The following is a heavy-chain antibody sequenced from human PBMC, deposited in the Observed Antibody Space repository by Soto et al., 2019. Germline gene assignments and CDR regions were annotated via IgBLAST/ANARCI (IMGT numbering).Heavy chain of an antibody. V-gene: IGHV3-48*02. J-gene: IGHJ3*02. CDR1: GFTFSSYS. CDR2: ISSSSSTI. D-gene: IGHD7-27*01. CDR3: ARDTLTGDAFDI. Sequence: LSLTCAASGFTFSSYSMNWVRQAPGKGLEWVSYISSSSSTIYYADSVKGRFTISRDNAKNSLYLQMNSLRDEDTAVYYCARDTLTGDAFDIWGQGTMVTVSS.